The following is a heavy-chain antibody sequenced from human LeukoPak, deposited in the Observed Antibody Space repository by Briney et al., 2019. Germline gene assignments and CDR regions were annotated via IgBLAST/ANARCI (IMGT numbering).Heavy chain of an antibody. V-gene: IGHV4-59*08. D-gene: IGHD3-3*01. CDR1: GGSISSYY. Sequence: SETLSLTCTVSGGSISSYYWSWIRQPPGKGLEWIAYIYYSGGINYNPSLKSRVTVSVDTSKNQVSLKVSSVTAADTAVYYCARYDFWSARWFDPWGQGTLVTVSS. J-gene: IGHJ5*02. CDR3: ARYDFWSARWFDP. CDR2: IYYSGGI.